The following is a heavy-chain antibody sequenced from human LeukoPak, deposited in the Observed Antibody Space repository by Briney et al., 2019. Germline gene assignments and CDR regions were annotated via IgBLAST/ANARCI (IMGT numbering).Heavy chain of an antibody. V-gene: IGHV3-30*12. CDR2: ISHDGSNE. CDR3: ARNGY. D-gene: IGHD2-8*01. Sequence: GESLKTSCKGSGYSFTSYWIGWVRQAPGKGLEWVAFISHDGSNEYYADSVKGRFTISRDNSKNTLYLQMNSLRAEDTAVYYCARNGYWGQGTLVTVSS. J-gene: IGHJ4*02. CDR1: GYSFTSYW.